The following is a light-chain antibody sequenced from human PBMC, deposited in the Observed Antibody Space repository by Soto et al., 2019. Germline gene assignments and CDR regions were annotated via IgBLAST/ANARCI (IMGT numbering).Light chain of an antibody. CDR1: SSGVDGYNY. Sequence: QSVLTQPASVSGSPGQSITISCTGTSSGVDGYNYVSWYQQHPGKAPKLMIYDVSNRPSGVSNRFSGSKSGNTASLTISGLQAEDEAYYYCSSYTSSSTLVVFGGGTKLTVL. J-gene: IGLJ3*02. V-gene: IGLV2-14*01. CDR2: DVS. CDR3: SSYTSSSTLVV.